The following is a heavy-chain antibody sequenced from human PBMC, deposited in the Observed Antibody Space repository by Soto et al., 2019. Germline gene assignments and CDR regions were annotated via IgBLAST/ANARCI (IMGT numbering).Heavy chain of an antibody. J-gene: IGHJ6*02. CDR3: ARFVRSCIGTTCYTRADV. D-gene: IGHD2-2*02. CDR2: IYSRGSI. V-gene: IGHV4-61*01. Sequence: QVQLQESGPGLVKPSETLSLTCTVSGGPVSSDTHYWSWIRQPPGKRLEWIGFIYSRGSIHYNPPRKSRVTMSVDTSTHQCSVKLRSVIVADTPVYHCARFVRSCIGTTCYTRADVCGQVTTVTGSS. CDR1: GGPVSSDTHY.